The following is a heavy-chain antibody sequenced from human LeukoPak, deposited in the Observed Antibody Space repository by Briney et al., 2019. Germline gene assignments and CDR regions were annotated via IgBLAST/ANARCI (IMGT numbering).Heavy chain of an antibody. V-gene: IGHV1-8*01. D-gene: IGHD5-12*01. CDR1: GYTFTSYD. Sequence: ASVKVSCKASGYTFTSYDINWVRQAHGQGLEWMGWIDPVTGKTGYAQKFQGRVTVTSNSSINTAYMDLSGLRSEDTAVYYCARVADIVADDLNYFDYWGQGTLVTVSS. CDR2: IDPVTGKT. CDR3: ARVADIVADDLNYFDY. J-gene: IGHJ4*02.